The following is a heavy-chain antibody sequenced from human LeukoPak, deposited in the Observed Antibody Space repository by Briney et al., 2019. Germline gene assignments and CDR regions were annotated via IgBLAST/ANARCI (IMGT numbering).Heavy chain of an antibody. D-gene: IGHD1-26*01. CDR2: INRDGSSA. V-gene: IGHV3-74*01. Sequence: GXXLRLSCAASGFTFTNYLMHWIRHAPGKGLVWVSRINRDGSSAHYADSVKGRFTISRDNAQNTLHLQMNSLGPEDTAVYYCVSDSGGRSGGDYWGQGTLVTVSS. J-gene: IGHJ4*02. CDR3: VSDSGGRSGGDY. CDR1: GFTFTNYL.